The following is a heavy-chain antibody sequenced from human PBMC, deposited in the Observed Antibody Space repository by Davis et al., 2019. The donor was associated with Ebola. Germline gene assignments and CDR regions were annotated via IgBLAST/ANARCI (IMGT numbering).Heavy chain of an antibody. J-gene: IGHJ6*02. V-gene: IGHV4-59*08. CDR2: IYYSGST. Sequence: SETLSLTCSVSGVSIRFNFWSWIRQPPGKGLEWIGYIYYSGSTNYNPSLKSRVTISVDTSKNQFSLKLSSVTAADTAVYYCARSGTPYYYYGMDVWGQGTTVTVSS. CDR3: ARSGTPYYYYGMDV. D-gene: IGHD1-1*01. CDR1: GVSIRFNF.